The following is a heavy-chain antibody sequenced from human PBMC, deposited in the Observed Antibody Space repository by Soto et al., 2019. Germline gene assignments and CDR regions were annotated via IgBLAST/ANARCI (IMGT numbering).Heavy chain of an antibody. CDR3: ARDVFPYRSSPDYFEY. J-gene: IGHJ4*02. CDR2: ISAYNGNT. D-gene: IGHD6-13*01. V-gene: IGHV1-18*01. CDR1: GYTFTSYG. Sequence: ASVKVSCKASGYTFTSYGMSWVRQAPGQVLEWMVWISAYNGNTNYAQKLQGRVTMTTDTSTSTAYMELRSLRSHDTAVCYCARDVFPYRSSPDYFEYWGQGTMVTFSS.